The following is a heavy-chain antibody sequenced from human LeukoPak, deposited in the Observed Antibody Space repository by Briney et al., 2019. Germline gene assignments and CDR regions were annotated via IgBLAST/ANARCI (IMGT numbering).Heavy chain of an antibody. Sequence: GESLKVSCKGSGYSFTSYWIGWVRQMPGKGLEWMGIIYPGDSDTRYSPSFQGQVTISADKSISTAYLQWSSLKASDTAMYYCARRYYGSGSYYNWFDPWGQGTLVTVSS. CDR3: ARRYYGSGSYYNWFDP. CDR2: IYPGDSDT. J-gene: IGHJ5*02. V-gene: IGHV5-51*01. D-gene: IGHD3-10*01. CDR1: GYSFTSYW.